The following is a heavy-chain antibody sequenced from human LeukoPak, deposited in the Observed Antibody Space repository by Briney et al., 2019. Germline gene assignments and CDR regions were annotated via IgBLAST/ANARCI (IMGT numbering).Heavy chain of an antibody. Sequence: GGSLRLSCAASGFTFSHFAMHWVRQAPGKGLEWVAIILYDGSGKYYADSVKGRFTISRDNFKNTLHLQMNSLRPEDTAVYYCASDQSNYGGKSGWFDPWGQGNLVTVSS. CDR2: ILYDGSGK. D-gene: IGHD4-23*01. J-gene: IGHJ5*02. CDR1: GFTFSHFA. V-gene: IGHV3-30*01. CDR3: ASDQSNYGGKSGWFDP.